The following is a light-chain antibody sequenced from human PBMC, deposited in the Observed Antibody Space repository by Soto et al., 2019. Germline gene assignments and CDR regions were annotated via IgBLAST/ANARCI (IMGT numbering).Light chain of an antibody. Sequence: DIQMTQSPSTLAASVGDRVTITCRASQNINRWLAWYQQKPGKAPKVLIYDASSLESGVPSRFSGSGSGTEFPLTITSLQPDDFATYYCQQYDGYFGPG. CDR2: DAS. V-gene: IGKV1-5*01. CDR3: QQYDGY. J-gene: IGKJ3*01. CDR1: QNINRW.